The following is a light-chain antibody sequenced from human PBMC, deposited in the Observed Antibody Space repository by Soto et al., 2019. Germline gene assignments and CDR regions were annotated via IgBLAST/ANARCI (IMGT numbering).Light chain of an antibody. CDR2: GAS. J-gene: IGKJ2*01. CDR1: QSVSDSY. V-gene: IGKV3-20*01. Sequence: EIVLTQSPGTLSLSPGERATLSCRASQSVSDSYLAWYQQKPGQAPRLLWYGASSRATGIPDRFSGSGSGTDFTLTISRLEPEDFAVYFCQHYGRSPYTFGQGTKLEIK. CDR3: QHYGRSPYT.